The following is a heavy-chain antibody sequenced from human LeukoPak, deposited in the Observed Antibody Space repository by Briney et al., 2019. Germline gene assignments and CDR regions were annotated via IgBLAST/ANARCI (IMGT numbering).Heavy chain of an antibody. CDR2: IYTSGST. V-gene: IGHV4-4*07. D-gene: IGHD2-15*01. CDR3: AGEYCSGGSCFINWFDP. CDR1: GGSISSYY. Sequence: SETLPLTCTVSGGSISSYYWSWIRQPAGKGLEWIGRIYTSGSTNYNPSLKSRVTISVDKSKNQFSLKLSSVTAADTAVYYCAGEYCSGGSCFINWFDPWGQGTLVTVSS. J-gene: IGHJ5*02.